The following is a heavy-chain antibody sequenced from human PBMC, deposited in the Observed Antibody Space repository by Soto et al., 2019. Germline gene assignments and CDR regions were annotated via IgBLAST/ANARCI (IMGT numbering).Heavy chain of an antibody. J-gene: IGHJ6*03. D-gene: IGHD2-21*01. Sequence: QVQLQESGPGLVKPSGTLFLTCAVSSDSISNSYWWNWVRQPPGKGLEWIGEIYHSGSTTYSPSLKSQVTISVDKAKNQFALNLSSVTAADTAVYYCARRVIVDPDYMDVWGKGTTVTVSS. CDR1: SDSISNSYW. CDR3: ARRVIVDPDYMDV. V-gene: IGHV4-4*02. CDR2: IYHSGST.